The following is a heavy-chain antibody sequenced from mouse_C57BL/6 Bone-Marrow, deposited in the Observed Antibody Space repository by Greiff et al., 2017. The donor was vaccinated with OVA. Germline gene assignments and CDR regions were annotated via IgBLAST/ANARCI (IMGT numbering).Heavy chain of an antibody. CDR2: ISDGGSYT. Sequence: EVKLVESGGGLVKPGGSLKLSCAASGFTFSSYAMSWVRQTPEKRLEWVATISDGGSYTYYPDNVKGRFTISRDNAKNNLYLQMSHLKSEDTAMYYCAREDYYGSSPYYYAMDYWGQGTSVTVSS. D-gene: IGHD1-1*01. CDR3: AREDYYGSSPYYYAMDY. V-gene: IGHV5-4*01. J-gene: IGHJ4*01. CDR1: GFTFSSYA.